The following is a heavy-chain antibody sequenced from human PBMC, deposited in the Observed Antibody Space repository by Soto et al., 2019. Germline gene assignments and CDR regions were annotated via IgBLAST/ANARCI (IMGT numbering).Heavy chain of an antibody. CDR1: GDSISTNY. J-gene: IGHJ6*02. Sequence: PSETLSLTFTVSGDSISTNYWNWIRQPPGKGLEWIGYIYNTGSTNYNPSLTSRVTISVDTLKNQFSLKLSSVTTADTAVYYCARGYSNYYYYGMDVWGQGTTVTVSS. D-gene: IGHD4-4*01. V-gene: IGHV4-59*01. CDR2: IYNTGST. CDR3: ARGYSNYYYYGMDV.